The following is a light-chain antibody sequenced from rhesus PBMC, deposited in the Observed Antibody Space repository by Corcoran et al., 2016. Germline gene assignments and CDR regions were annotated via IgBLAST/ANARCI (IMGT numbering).Light chain of an antibody. CDR3: QQRNGYPYS. Sequence: DIQLTQSPSSLSASVGDRVTITCRASQDISSYLAWYQQKPGKAPNLLIYDASNLQSGVPSRFSGSGSGTYFTFTISSLQPEDFAVYYCQQRNGYPYSFGRGTKVEIK. CDR2: DAS. J-gene: IGKJ2*01. V-gene: IGKV1-38*01. CDR1: QDISSY.